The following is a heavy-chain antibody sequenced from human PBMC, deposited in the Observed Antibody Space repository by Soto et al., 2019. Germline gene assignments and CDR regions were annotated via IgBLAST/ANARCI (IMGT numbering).Heavy chain of an antibody. J-gene: IGHJ4*02. D-gene: IGHD3-3*01. CDR1: GFTFSSYA. V-gene: IGHV3-30-3*01. CDR2: ISYDGSNK. Sequence: QVQLVESGGGVVQPGRSLRLSCAASGFTFSSYAMHWVRQAPGKGLEWVAVISYDGSNKYYADSVKGRFTISRDNSKNTLYLQMNSLRAEDTAVYYCARERPFWSGTDYWCQGSLVTVSS. CDR3: ARERPFWSGTDY.